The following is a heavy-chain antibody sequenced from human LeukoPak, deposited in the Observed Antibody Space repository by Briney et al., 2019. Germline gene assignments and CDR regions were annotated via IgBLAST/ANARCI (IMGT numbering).Heavy chain of an antibody. V-gene: IGHV3-21*01. CDR3: ARDNYDSSGYLFDY. J-gene: IGHJ4*02. CDR2: ISSSSYI. Sequence: GGSLRLSCAASGFTFSSYSMNWVRQAPGKGLEWVSSISSSSYIYYADSVKGRFTISRDNAKNSLYLQMNSPRAEDTAVYYCARDNYDSSGYLFDYWGQGTLVTVSS. D-gene: IGHD3-22*01. CDR1: GFTFSSYS.